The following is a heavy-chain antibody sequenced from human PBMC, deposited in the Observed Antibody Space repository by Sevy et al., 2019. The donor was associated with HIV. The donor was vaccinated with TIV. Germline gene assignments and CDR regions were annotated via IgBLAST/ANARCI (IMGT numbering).Heavy chain of an antibody. CDR1: GFTFRSFA. Sequence: GGSLRLSCAAFGFTFRSFAMSWVRQAPGKGLEWISAISGSGTRTYYADSVKGRFTISRDNSKNTLYLQMNSLRAEDTAIYYCAKDELAVTGHGHYSDYWGQGTLVTVSS. CDR3: AKDELAVTGHGHYSDY. V-gene: IGHV3-23*01. D-gene: IGHD6-19*01. J-gene: IGHJ4*02. CDR2: ISGSGTRT.